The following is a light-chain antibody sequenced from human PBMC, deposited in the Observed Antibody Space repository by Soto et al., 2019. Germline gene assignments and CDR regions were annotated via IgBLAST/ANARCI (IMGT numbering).Light chain of an antibody. CDR3: QQYGSSPGVT. V-gene: IGKV3-20*01. Sequence: IGLTLSPGTLSLSPGERATLSCRASETVSSSYLAWYQQKPGQAPRLLIYGASSRATGIPDRFSGSGSGTDFTLTISRLEPEDFAVYYCQQYGSSPGVTFGQGTRLEI. CDR1: ETVSSSY. CDR2: GAS. J-gene: IGKJ5*01.